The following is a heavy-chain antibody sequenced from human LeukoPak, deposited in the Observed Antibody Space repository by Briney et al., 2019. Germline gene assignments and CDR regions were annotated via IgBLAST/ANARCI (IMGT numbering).Heavy chain of an antibody. CDR2: ISSSSSTI. Sequence: PGGSLRLSCAASGFTFSSYSMNWVRQAPGKGLEWVSYISSSSSTIYYADSVKGRFTTSRDNSKNTLYLQMNSLRAEDTAVYYCARDRGWKSSGYFGNDYWGQGTLVIVSS. D-gene: IGHD3-22*01. J-gene: IGHJ4*02. V-gene: IGHV3-48*01. CDR3: ARDRGWKSSGYFGNDY. CDR1: GFTFSSYS.